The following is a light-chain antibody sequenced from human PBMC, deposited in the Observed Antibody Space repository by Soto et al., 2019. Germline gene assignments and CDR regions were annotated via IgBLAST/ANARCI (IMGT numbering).Light chain of an antibody. CDR2: SHS. Sequence: QSVLTQPPSVSAAPGQKVTISCSGSSSNIGNNYVSWYQQLPGTAPKLLIYSHSQRPSGVPDRFSGSKSGTSASLAISGLQSDDEADYYCAAWDDSLNGYVFGTGTKLTVL. V-gene: IGLV1-44*01. CDR3: AAWDDSLNGYV. J-gene: IGLJ1*01. CDR1: SSNIGNNY.